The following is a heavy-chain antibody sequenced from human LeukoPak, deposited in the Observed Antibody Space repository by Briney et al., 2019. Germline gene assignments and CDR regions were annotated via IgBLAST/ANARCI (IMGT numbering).Heavy chain of an antibody. CDR1: GGSISSSSYY. V-gene: IGHV4-39*07. D-gene: IGHD4-11*01. J-gene: IGHJ4*02. CDR3: ARLRQTTVTD. Sequence: SETLSLTCTVSGGSISSSSYYWSWIRQPPGKGLEWIGEINHSGSTNYNPSLKSRVTISVDTSKNQFSLKLSSVTAADTAVYYCARLRQTTVTDWGQGTLVTVSS. CDR2: INHSGST.